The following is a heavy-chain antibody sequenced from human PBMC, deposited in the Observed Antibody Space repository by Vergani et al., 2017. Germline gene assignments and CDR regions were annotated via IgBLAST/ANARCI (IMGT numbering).Heavy chain of an antibody. Sequence: QLQLQESGPGLVKPSETLSLTCTVSGGSISSSSYYWSWIRQPAGKGLEWIGEINHSGSTNYNPSLKSRVTISVDTSKNQFSLKLSSVTAADTAVYYCARDGYRFRWYFDLWGRGTLVTVSS. V-gene: IGHV4-61*10. J-gene: IGHJ2*01. CDR3: ARDGYRFRWYFDL. CDR2: INHSGST. D-gene: IGHD2-2*02. CDR1: GGSISSSSYY.